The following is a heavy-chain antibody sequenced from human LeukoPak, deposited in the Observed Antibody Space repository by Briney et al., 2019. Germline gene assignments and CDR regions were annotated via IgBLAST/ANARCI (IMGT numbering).Heavy chain of an antibody. D-gene: IGHD6-19*01. CDR3: AKAYGIGWNYFDY. CDR1: GFTFGDYY. CDR2: ISSSSSYT. Sequence: GGSLRLSCAASGFTFGDYYMIWIRQAPGKGLEWVSYISSSSSYTNHADSVKGRFTISRDNAKKSLYLHMNSLRAEDTAVYYCAKAYGIGWNYFDYWGQGTLVTVSS. V-gene: IGHV3-11*03. J-gene: IGHJ4*02.